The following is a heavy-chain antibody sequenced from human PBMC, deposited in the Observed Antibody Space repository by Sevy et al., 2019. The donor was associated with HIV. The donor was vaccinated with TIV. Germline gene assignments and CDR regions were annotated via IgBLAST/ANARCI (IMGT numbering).Heavy chain of an antibody. V-gene: IGHV4-61*02. J-gene: IGHJ4*02. Sequence: SETLSLTCTVSGGSISSGDYYWSWIRQSAGKGLEWIGRIFPSGSTNYNPSLKSRVTISVDTSKNQFSLKLTSVTAADTAVYYCARDNHYDSSGYYYGVSFFDYWGQGTLVTVSS. CDR1: GGSISSGDYY. CDR2: IFPSGST. D-gene: IGHD3-22*01. CDR3: ARDNHYDSSGYYYGVSFFDY.